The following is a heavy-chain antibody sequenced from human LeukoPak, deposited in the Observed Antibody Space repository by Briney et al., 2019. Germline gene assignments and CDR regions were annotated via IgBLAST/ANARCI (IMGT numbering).Heavy chain of an antibody. Sequence: GGSLRLSCAASGFNFRRYNMNWVRQAPGKRPEWVSSISSSSSYIYYADSVKGRFTISRDNAKNSLYLQMNSLRAEDTALYYCARGASRADYWGQGTLVTVSS. CDR3: ARGASRADY. CDR2: ISSSSSYI. V-gene: IGHV3-21*01. CDR1: GFNFRRYN. J-gene: IGHJ4*02.